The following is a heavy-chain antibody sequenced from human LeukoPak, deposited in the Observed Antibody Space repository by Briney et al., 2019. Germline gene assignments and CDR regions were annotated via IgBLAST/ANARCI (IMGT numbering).Heavy chain of an antibody. J-gene: IGHJ4*02. D-gene: IGHD2-15*01. CDR2: INSDGRSA. CDR1: GFAFSRYW. V-gene: IGHV3-74*01. CDR3: AKHNGDSCYSPSDY. Sequence: QTGGSLRLSCAASGFAFSRYWMHWVRQAPGKGLVWVSRINSDGRSAVYADSVKGRFTISRDNAKNTLYLQMDSLRAEDTAVYYCAKHNGDSCYSPSDYWGQGALVTVSS.